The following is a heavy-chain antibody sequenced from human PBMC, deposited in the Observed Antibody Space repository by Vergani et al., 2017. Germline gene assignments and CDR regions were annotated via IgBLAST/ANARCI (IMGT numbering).Heavy chain of an antibody. CDR3: AKSGWLQHFGAHYFDS. Sequence: EVQLLESGGRLEQPGGSLRLSCVASGFAFSRYAMSWVRQAPGKGLEWVSGLTASGSGISYADSVRGRFTISRDNSKNTLFLQMDSLRAEDTAVYYCAKSGWLQHFGAHYFDSWGQGILVTVSS. J-gene: IGHJ4*02. CDR1: GFAFSRYA. D-gene: IGHD5-24*01. V-gene: IGHV3-23*01. CDR2: LTASGSGI.